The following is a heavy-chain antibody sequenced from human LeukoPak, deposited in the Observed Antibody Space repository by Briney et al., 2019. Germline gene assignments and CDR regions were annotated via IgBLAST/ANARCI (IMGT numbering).Heavy chain of an antibody. CDR1: GYTFDTYY. J-gene: IGHJ4*02. Sequence: ASVKVSCKASGYTFDTYYIHWVRQAPGQGLEWVGIINPGADTTSYAQKFQGRVTMTRDTSTSTVYMELSSLRSEDTAVYYCARDEIAVAGTVDYWGQGTLVTVSS. CDR3: ARDEIAVAGTVDY. V-gene: IGHV1-46*02. D-gene: IGHD6-19*01. CDR2: INPGADTT.